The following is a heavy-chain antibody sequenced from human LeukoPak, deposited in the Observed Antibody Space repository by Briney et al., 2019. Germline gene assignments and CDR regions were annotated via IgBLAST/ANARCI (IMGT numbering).Heavy chain of an antibody. V-gene: IGHV3-7*01. J-gene: IGHJ4*02. CDR2: IKQDGSEK. Sequence: GGSLRLSCAASGFTFSSYWMSWVRQAPGKGLEWVANIKQDGSEKYYVDSVKGRFTISRDNTKNSLYLQMNSLRAEDTAVYYCNGQLWFPRDYWGQGTLVTVSS. CDR3: NGQLWFPRDY. D-gene: IGHD5-18*01. CDR1: GFTFSSYW.